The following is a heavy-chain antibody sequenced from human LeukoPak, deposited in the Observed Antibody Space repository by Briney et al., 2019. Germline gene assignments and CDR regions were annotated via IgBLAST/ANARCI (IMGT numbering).Heavy chain of an antibody. CDR2: INSSGGST. J-gene: IGHJ5*02. CDR3: ARVRSYDSSGYQPSGGWFDP. V-gene: IGHV1-46*01. Sequence: ASVKVSCKASGYTFTSYYMHWVRQAPGQGLEWMGIINSSGGSTSYAQKFQGRVTMTRDMSTSTVYMELSSLRSEDTAVYYCARVRSYDSSGYQPSGGWFDPWGQGTLVTVSS. CDR1: GYTFTSYY. D-gene: IGHD3-22*01.